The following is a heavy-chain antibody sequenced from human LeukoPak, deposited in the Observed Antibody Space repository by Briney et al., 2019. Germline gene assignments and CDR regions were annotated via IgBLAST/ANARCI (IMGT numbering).Heavy chain of an antibody. CDR2: IYSSGHT. CDR1: GVSISGYY. D-gene: IGHD6-19*01. V-gene: IGHV4-59*01. Sequence: PSETLSITCTVSGVSISGYYWSWIRQPPGKGLDWVGYIYSSGHTNYNPSLKSRVTISEDTSKNQFSLRLISVTAADTAVYYCARGERLGLDSWGQGTLVAVSS. CDR3: ARGERLGLDS. J-gene: IGHJ5*01.